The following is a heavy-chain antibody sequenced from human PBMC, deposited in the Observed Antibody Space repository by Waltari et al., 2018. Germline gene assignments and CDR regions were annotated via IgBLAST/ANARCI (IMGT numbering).Heavy chain of an antibody. Sequence: EVELVESVGDLVQPGGSLRLSCAASGFSFSTYWMSWVRQAPGKGLEWVANIKQDGSEKYYVDSVKGRFAISRDNPKNSLYLQMNSLSAEDTAVYYCAGGSGWLIDYWGQGTLVTVSS. CDR1: GFSFSTYW. CDR2: IKQDGSEK. D-gene: IGHD6-19*01. CDR3: AGGSGWLIDY. V-gene: IGHV3-7*01. J-gene: IGHJ4*02.